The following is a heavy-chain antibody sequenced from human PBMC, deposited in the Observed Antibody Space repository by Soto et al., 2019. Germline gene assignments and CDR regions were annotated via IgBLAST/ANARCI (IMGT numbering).Heavy chain of an antibody. CDR2: VYYNGIT. V-gene: IGHV4-39*01. Sequence: QLQLQESGPGLVKPSETLSLTCTVSGDSISSSSYYWAWIRQPPGTGLEWIGSVYYNGITYYNPSLRTRVTIAIDTSKKQFSLKLPTVTAADTAVYHGSRLDCTTAICSFDYWAQGTLVTVSS. CDR3: SRLDCTTAICSFDY. D-gene: IGHD2-2*01. J-gene: IGHJ4*02. CDR1: GDSISSSSYY.